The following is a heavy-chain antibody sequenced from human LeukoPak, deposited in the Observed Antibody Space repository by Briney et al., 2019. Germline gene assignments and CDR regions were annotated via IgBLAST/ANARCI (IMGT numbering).Heavy chain of an antibody. D-gene: IGHD3-22*01. J-gene: IGHJ4*02. Sequence: GASVKVSCKASGDTFSSYAISWVRQAPGQGLEWMGGIIPIFGTANYAQKFQGRVTITADESTSTAYMELSSLRSEDTAVYYCARDSSGYYSGGDYWGQGTLVTVSS. CDR2: IIPIFGTA. CDR3: ARDSSGYYSGGDY. V-gene: IGHV1-69*13. CDR1: GDTFSSYA.